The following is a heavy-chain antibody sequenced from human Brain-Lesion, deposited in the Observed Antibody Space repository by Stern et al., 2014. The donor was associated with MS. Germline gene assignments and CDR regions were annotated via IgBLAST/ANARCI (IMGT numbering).Heavy chain of an antibody. CDR2: IFNSGST. D-gene: IGHD2-2*01. CDR1: GGSISSGGYY. Sequence: QMQLQESGPGLVKPSQTLSLSCTVSGGSISSGGYYWSWIRQPAGKGLEWIGRIFNSGSTSYNPSLKSRVNISIDTSKTQFSLRLNSMTAADTAVYYCARGRVVPGFQYYATDVWGQGTTVIVSS. V-gene: IGHV4-61*02. J-gene: IGHJ6*02. CDR3: ARGRVVPGFQYYATDV.